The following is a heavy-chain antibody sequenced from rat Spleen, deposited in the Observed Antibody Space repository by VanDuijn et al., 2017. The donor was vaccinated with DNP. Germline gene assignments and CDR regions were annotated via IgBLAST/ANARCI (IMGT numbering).Heavy chain of an antibody. CDR2: ITGSGGTT. CDR3: ARHVLPLRVWDY. CDR1: GFTFNNYW. V-gene: IGHV5-31*01. D-gene: IGHD4-1*01. J-gene: IGHJ2*01. Sequence: EVQLVESGGDLVQPGRSLKLSCVASGFTFNNYWMTWIRQVPGKGLEWVASITGSGGTTYYPDSVKGRFTISRDNAKSTLYLQMISLRSEDMATYYCARHVLPLRVWDYWGQGVMVTVSS.